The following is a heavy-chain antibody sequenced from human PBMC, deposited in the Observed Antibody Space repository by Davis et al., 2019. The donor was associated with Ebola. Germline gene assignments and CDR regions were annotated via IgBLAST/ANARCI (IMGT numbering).Heavy chain of an antibody. CDR3: ARDKAAAASFDAFDI. Sequence: GESLKISCAASGFTFSSYWMSWVRRAPGKGLEWVAIIKQDGSEKYYVDSVKGRFSISRDNAKNSLYLQMNSLRAEDTAVYYCARDKAAAASFDAFDIWGQGTMVTVSS. CDR2: IKQDGSEK. J-gene: IGHJ3*02. V-gene: IGHV3-7*03. D-gene: IGHD6-13*01. CDR1: GFTFSSYW.